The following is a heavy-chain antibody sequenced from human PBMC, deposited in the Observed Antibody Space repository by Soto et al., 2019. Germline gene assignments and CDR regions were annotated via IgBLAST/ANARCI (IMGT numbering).Heavy chain of an antibody. Sequence: EVQLLESGGGLVQPGGSLRLSCAVSGFTFSSHAMSWVRQAPGKGLECVSSITGSGDSTYYADSVKGRFTISRDKSKSTVYLQMNSLRAEDTAIYYCAKDRQSSGLVCAQNVDYWGQGTQVTVSS. V-gene: IGHV3-23*01. CDR2: ITGSGDST. J-gene: IGHJ4*02. CDR1: GFTFSSHA. CDR3: AKDRQSSGLVCAQNVDY. D-gene: IGHD6-19*01.